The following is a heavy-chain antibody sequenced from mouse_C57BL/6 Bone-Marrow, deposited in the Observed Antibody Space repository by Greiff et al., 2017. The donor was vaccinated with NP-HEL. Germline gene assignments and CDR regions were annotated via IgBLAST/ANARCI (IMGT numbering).Heavy chain of an antibody. V-gene: IGHV1-69*01. Sequence: VQLQQPGAELVKPGASVKMSCKASGYTFTSYWITWVKQRPGQGLEWIGEIDPSDSYTNYNQKFKGKSTLTVDKSSSTAYMQLSSLTSEDSAVYYCASYYGSSRAWFAYWGQGTLVTVSA. D-gene: IGHD1-1*01. CDR2: IDPSDSYT. J-gene: IGHJ3*01. CDR3: ASYYGSSRAWFAY. CDR1: GYTFTSYW.